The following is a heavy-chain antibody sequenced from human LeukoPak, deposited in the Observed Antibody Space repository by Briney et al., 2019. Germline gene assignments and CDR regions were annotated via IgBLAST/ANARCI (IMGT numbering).Heavy chain of an antibody. CDR1: GFTFSSYE. CDR3: ARHETQRWDIDAFDI. V-gene: IGHV3-48*03. CDR2: ISSSGSTI. D-gene: IGHD6-25*01. Sequence: GGSLRLSCAASGFTFSSYEMNWVRQAPGKGLEWVSYISSSGSTIYYADSVKGRFTISRDSARNSLYLQMNSLRAEDTAVYYCARHETQRWDIDAFDIWGQGTMVTVSS. J-gene: IGHJ3*02.